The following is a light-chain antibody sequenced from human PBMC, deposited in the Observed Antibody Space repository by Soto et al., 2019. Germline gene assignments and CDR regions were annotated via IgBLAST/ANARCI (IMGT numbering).Light chain of an antibody. J-gene: IGKJ2*01. CDR1: QSLVHSDGNTY. CDR3: MQGTHWPPYT. CDR2: KVS. Sequence: DVVMTQSPLSLPVTLGQPASISCRSSQSLVHSDGNTYLNWFQQRPGQSPRRLIYKVSNRDSGVPDRFSGSGSGTTGTLKISRVEAEDVGVYYCMQGTHWPPYTVGQGTKLEIK. V-gene: IGKV2-30*02.